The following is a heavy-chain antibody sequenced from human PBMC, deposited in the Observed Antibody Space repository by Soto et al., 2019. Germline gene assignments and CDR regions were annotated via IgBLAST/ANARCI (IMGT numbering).Heavy chain of an antibody. Sequence: GGSLILSCAASGFTFSSYDMHWVRQRTGKGLEWVSAIGTAGDTYYPDSVKGRFTASRENAKNLVYLQMNYLRTEDTAVYYCALGQLAALRFVEWLTYFWGQGTRVTVSS. CDR2: IGTAGDT. J-gene: IGHJ4*02. CDR1: GFTFSSYD. CDR3: ALGQLAALRFVEWLTYF. D-gene: IGHD3-3*01. V-gene: IGHV3-13*04.